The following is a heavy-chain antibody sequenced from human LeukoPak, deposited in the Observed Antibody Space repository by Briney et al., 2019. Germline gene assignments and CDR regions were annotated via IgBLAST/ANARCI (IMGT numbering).Heavy chain of an antibody. V-gene: IGHV3-66*01. J-gene: IGHJ4*02. CDR2: IYSGGST. CDR1: GFTVSSNY. CDR3: ARDHYDYIWGSYPGF. Sequence: PGGSLSLSCAASGFTVSSNYMSWVSQAPGKGLEWVSVIYSGGSTYYADSVKGRFTISRDNSKNTLYLQMNSLRAEDTAVYYCARDHYDYIWGSYPGFWGQGTLVTVSS. D-gene: IGHD3-16*02.